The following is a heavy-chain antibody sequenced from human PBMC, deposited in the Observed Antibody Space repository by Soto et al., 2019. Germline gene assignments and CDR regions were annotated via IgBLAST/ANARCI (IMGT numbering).Heavy chain of an antibody. D-gene: IGHD3-16*02. CDR3: AGARDLSPSE. J-gene: IGHJ4*02. Sequence: XGTLSLTCTVSGGSISNYYWTWIRQPAGKGLEWIGRIYISGSTNYNPSLKSRVTMSVDTSKNQFSLNLSSVTAADTGVYYCAGARDLSPSEWGQGTRVTVSS. CDR1: GGSISNYY. CDR2: IYISGST. V-gene: IGHV4-4*07.